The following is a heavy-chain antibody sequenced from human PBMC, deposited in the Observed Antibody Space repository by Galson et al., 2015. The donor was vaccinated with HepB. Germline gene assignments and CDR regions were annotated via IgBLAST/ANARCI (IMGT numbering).Heavy chain of an antibody. D-gene: IGHD2-15*01. J-gene: IGHJ6*02. CDR1: GFTFSSYS. CDR3: ARDQYCSGGSCYFRNYYYYGMDV. CDR2: ISSSSSTI. Sequence: SLRLSCAASGFTFSSYSMNWVRQAPGKGLEWVSYISSSSSTIYYADSVKGRFTISRDNAKNSLYLQMNSLRDEDTAVYYCARDQYCSGGSCYFRNYYYYGMDVWGQGTTVTVSS. V-gene: IGHV3-48*02.